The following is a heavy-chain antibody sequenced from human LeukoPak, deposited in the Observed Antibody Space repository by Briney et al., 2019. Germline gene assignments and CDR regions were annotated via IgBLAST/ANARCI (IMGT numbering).Heavy chain of an antibody. CDR3: ATYDLWTTYYTFQY. CDR1: GFIFNNYA. D-gene: IGHD3-3*01. CDR2: ISTTGSTT. V-gene: IGHV3-23*01. Sequence: QDGGSLRLSCAASGFIFNNYAMSWVRQAPGKGLEWVSSISTTGSTTYYADSVRGRFTISRDNSQNTLSLQMDSLTAADTAVYSCATYDLWTTYYTFQYWGQGTLVSVSS. J-gene: IGHJ4*02.